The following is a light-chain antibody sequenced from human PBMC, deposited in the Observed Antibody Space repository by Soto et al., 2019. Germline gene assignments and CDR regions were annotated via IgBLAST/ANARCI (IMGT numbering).Light chain of an antibody. V-gene: IGKV3-20*01. CDR3: QQYGNSPA. CDR1: QSVSSTY. Sequence: EIVLTQSPGTLSLSPGERATLSCRASQSVSSTYLAWYQQKPGQAHRLLIYGASSRATGIPDRFSGSGSGTDFTLTISRLEPEDFAVYYCQQYGNSPAFGPGTKVDIK. J-gene: IGKJ3*01. CDR2: GAS.